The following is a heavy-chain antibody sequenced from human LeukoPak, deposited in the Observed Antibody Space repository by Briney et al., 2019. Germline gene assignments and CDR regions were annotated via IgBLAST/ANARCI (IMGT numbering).Heavy chain of an antibody. V-gene: IGHV3-23*01. CDR2: IRGTGANT. D-gene: IGHD5-24*01. J-gene: IGHJ3*02. CDR1: GFTFSAYS. Sequence: GGSLRLSCAASGFTFSAYSMSWVRHPPGKGREWVSTIRGTGANTYFADSVKGRFTISRDNSKNTLYLQMNSLRDEDTAVYYCAKDRWLQIKAAFDIWGQGTLVTVSS. CDR3: AKDRWLQIKAAFDI.